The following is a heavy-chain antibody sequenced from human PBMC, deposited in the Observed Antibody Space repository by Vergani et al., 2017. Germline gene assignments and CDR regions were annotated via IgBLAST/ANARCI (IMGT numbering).Heavy chain of an antibody. CDR1: GGSISSGGYY. J-gene: IGHJ6*02. V-gene: IGHV4-31*03. CDR2: IYYSGST. D-gene: IGHD1-1*01. CDR3: ARVFVRGTARRNCYGMDV. Sequence: QVQLQELGPGLVKPSQTLSLTCTVSGGSISSGGYYWSWIRQHPGKGLEWIGYIYYSGSTYYNPSLKSRVTISVDTSKNQFSLKLSSVTAADTAVYYCARVFVRGTARRNCYGMDVWGQGTTVTVSS.